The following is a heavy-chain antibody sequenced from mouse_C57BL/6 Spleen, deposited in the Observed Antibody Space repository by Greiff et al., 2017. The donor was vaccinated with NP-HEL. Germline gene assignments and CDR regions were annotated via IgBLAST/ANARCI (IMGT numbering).Heavy chain of an antibody. V-gene: IGHV1-15*01. CDR1: GYTFTDYE. CDR3: TRSDFDV. CDR2: IDPETGGT. Sequence: VQLQQSGAELVRPGASVTLSCKASGYTFTDYEMHWVKQTPVHGLEWIGAIDPETGGTAYNQKFKGKAILTADKSSSTAYMELRSLTSDDSAVYYYTRSDFDVWGTGTTVTVSS. J-gene: IGHJ1*03.